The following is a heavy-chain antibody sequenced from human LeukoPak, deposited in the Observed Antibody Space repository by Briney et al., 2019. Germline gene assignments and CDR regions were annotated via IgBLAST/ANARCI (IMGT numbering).Heavy chain of an antibody. CDR3: ASWPFYYGKSGYDY. Sequence: SETLSLTCTVSGYSISSGSYWGWIRQPPGKGLEWVGSIYHSGSTYHNPSLKSRVTISIDKSKNQFSLKMNSVTAPDTAVYYCASWPFYYGKSGYDYWGQGTLVTVSS. J-gene: IGHJ4*02. D-gene: IGHD3-22*01. CDR1: GYSISSGSY. V-gene: IGHV4-38-2*02. CDR2: IYHSGST.